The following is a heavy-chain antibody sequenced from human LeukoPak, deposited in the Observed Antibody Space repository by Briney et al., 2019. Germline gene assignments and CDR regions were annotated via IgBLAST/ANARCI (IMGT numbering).Heavy chain of an antibody. J-gene: IGHJ4*02. V-gene: IGHV1-69*04. Sequence: EASVKVSCKASGGTFSSYTISWVRQAPGQGLEWMGRIIPILGIANYAQKFQGRVTITADKSTSTAYMELSSLRSEDTAVYYCARDKGDSSGYYYFDYWGQGTLVTVSS. CDR3: ARDKGDSSGYYYFDY. CDR2: IIPILGIA. CDR1: GGTFSSYT. D-gene: IGHD3-22*01.